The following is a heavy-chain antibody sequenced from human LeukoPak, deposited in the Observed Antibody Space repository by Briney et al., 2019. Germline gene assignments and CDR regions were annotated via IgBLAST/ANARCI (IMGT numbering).Heavy chain of an antibody. V-gene: IGHV3-7*02. CDR1: GFTFSAYR. J-gene: IGHJ4*02. D-gene: IGHD2-15*01. Sequence: TGGSLRLSCAASGFTFSAYRMSWVRQVPGKGLEWVADINQDGSEKYYVDSVEGRFAVSRDNVKNFLYLQMNSLRAEDTAVYYCAINSGRDYWGQGTLVTVSS. CDR3: AINSGRDY. CDR2: INQDGSEK.